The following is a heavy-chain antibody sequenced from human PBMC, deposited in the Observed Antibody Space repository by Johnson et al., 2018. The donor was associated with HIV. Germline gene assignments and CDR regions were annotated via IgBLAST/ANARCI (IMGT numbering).Heavy chain of an antibody. Sequence: VQLVESGGGLVQPGGSLRLSCAASGFTFSSYAMSWVRQAPGKGLEWVGRIKSKTDGGTTDYAAPVKGRFTISRDDSKNTLYLQMNSLKPEDTAVYYCTTDTHPDAFDIWGQGTMVTVSS. CDR2: IKSKTDGGTT. CDR1: GFTFSSYA. V-gene: IGHV3-15*01. CDR3: TTDTHPDAFDI. J-gene: IGHJ3*02.